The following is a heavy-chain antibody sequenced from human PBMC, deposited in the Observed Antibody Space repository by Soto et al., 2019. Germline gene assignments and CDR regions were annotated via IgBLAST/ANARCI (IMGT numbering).Heavy chain of an antibody. J-gene: IGHJ5*02. D-gene: IGHD3-10*01. Sequence: GESLKISCKGSGYSFTSFWIGWSRQMPGKGLVWMGIIYPGASDTRYSPSFQGQVTISADKSISTAYLQWSSLRASDTAMYYCARRSGSFSNWFDTWGQGTLVTVSS. CDR1: GYSFTSFW. CDR2: IYPGASDT. V-gene: IGHV5-51*01. CDR3: ARRSGSFSNWFDT.